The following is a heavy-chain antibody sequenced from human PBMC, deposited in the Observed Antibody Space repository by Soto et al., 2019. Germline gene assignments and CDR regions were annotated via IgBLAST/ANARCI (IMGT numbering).Heavy chain of an antibody. Sequence: QVQLVESGGGVVQPGRSLRLSCAASGFTFSSYGMHWVRQAPGKGLEWVAVIWYDGSNKYYADSVKGRFTISRDNSKNTLYLQMNSLRAEDTAVDYCARDAGSWYARGDYYYGMDVWGQGTTVTVSS. CDR2: IWYDGSNK. D-gene: IGHD6-13*01. CDR1: GFTFSSYG. J-gene: IGHJ6*02. V-gene: IGHV3-33*01. CDR3: ARDAGSWYARGDYYYGMDV.